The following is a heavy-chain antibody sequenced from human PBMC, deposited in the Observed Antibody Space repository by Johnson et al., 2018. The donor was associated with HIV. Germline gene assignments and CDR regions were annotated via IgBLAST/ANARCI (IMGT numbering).Heavy chain of an antibody. CDR2: IKQDGSEK. CDR3: ARERGYSSVLWKLSEDAFDI. J-gene: IGHJ3*02. CDR1: GFTFSNYW. Sequence: EVQLVESGGGLVQPGRSLRLSCSASGFTFSNYWMSWVRQAPGKGLEWVANIKQDGSEKYYVDSMKGRFTISRDNAKNSLYLQINSLRAEDTAVYYCARERGYSSVLWKLSEDAFDIWGQGTMVTVSS. V-gene: IGHV3-7*01. D-gene: IGHD6-19*01.